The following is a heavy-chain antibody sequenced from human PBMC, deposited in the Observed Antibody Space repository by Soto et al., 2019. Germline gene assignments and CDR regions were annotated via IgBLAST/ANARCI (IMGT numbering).Heavy chain of an antibody. CDR1: GYSFTNYW. CDR3: ARHDCSSTRCYNFGMDV. D-gene: IGHD2-2*02. J-gene: IGHJ6*02. V-gene: IGHV5-10-1*01. CDR2: IDPSDSYI. Sequence: GESLKISCKGSGYSFTNYWISCFRQMPVKVLEWMGRIDPSDSYIKYSPSFQGHVTISADNSISTAYLQWSSLKASDTAMYYCARHDCSSTRCYNFGMDVWGQGTTVTVSS.